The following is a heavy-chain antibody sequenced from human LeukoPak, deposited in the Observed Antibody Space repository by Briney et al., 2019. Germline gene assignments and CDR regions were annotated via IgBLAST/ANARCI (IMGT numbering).Heavy chain of an antibody. Sequence: SATLSLTCTVSGGSISTYYWNWIRQPAGKGLEWIGRMYTSGSTNYNPSLKSRVTMSADTSKNQFSLKLTSVTAADTAVYYCASTVRHCTDGVCYPAHFDYWGQGALVTVSS. CDR3: ASTVRHCTDGVCYPAHFDY. J-gene: IGHJ4*02. CDR1: GGSISTYY. CDR2: MYTSGST. V-gene: IGHV4-4*07. D-gene: IGHD2-8*01.